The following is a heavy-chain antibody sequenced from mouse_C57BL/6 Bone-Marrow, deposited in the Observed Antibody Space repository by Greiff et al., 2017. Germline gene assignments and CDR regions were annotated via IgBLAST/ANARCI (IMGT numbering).Heavy chain of an antibody. Sequence: QVHVKQSGAELVKPGASVKLSCKASGYTFTSYWMHWVKQRPGQGLEWIGMIHPNSGSTNYNEKFKSKATLTVDKSSSTAYMQLSSLTSEDSAVYYCARSKRRIEPFAYWGQGTLVTVSA. CDR1: GYTFTSYW. CDR3: ARSKRRIEPFAY. V-gene: IGHV1-64*01. J-gene: IGHJ3*01. CDR2: IHPNSGST.